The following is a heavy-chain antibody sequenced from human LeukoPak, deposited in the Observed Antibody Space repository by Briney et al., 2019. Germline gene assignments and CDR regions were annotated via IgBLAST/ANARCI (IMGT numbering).Heavy chain of an antibody. CDR3: ARSEDYYDSSGYYDY. CDR2: IIPILGIA. J-gene: IGHJ4*02. CDR1: GCTFSSYA. V-gene: IGHV1-69*04. D-gene: IGHD3-22*01. Sequence: SVKVSCKASGCTFSSYAISWVRQAPGQGLEWMGRIIPILGIANYAQEFQGRVTITADKSTSTAYMELSSLRSEDTAVYYCARSEDYYDSSGYYDYWGQGTLVTVSS.